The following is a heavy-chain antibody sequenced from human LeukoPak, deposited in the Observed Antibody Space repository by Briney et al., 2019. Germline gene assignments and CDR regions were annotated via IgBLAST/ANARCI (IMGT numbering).Heavy chain of an antibody. CDR3: AKDRVQLWFSGLDY. Sequence: LPGGSLRLSCAASGFTFSSYGMHWVRQAPGKGLEWVAFIRYDGSNKYYADSVKGRFTISRDNSKNTLYLQMNSLRAEDTAVYYCAKDRVQLWFSGLDYWGQGTLVTVSS. V-gene: IGHV3-30*02. J-gene: IGHJ4*02. D-gene: IGHD5-18*01. CDR1: GFTFSSYG. CDR2: IRYDGSNK.